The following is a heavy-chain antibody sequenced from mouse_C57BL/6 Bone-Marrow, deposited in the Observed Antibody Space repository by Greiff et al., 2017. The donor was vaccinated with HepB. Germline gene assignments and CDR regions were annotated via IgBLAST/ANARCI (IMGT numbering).Heavy chain of an antibody. D-gene: IGHD3-2*01. CDR3: ARDAPRQLGDWFAY. J-gene: IGHJ3*01. CDR2: SRNKANDYTT. V-gene: IGHV7-1*01. Sequence: EVKVVESGGGLVQSGRSLRLSCATSGFTFSDFYMEWVRQAPGKGLEWIAASRNKANDYTTEYSASVKGRFIVSRDTSQSILYLQMNALRAEDTAIYYCARDAPRQLGDWFAYWGQGTLVTVSA. CDR1: GFTFSDFY.